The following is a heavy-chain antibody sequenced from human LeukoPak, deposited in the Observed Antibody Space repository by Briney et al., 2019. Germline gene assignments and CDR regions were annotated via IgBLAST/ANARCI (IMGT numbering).Heavy chain of an antibody. CDR3: ARDRHSSSWYRGFDY. V-gene: IGHV4-31*11. CDR1: GGSISSGGYY. Sequence: PSETLSLTCAVSGGSISSGGYYWSWIRQHPGKGLEWIGYIYYSGSTYYNPSLKSRVTISVDTSKNQFSLKLSSVTAADTAVYYCARDRHSSSWYRGFDYWGQGTLVTVSS. J-gene: IGHJ4*02. D-gene: IGHD6-13*01. CDR2: IYYSGST.